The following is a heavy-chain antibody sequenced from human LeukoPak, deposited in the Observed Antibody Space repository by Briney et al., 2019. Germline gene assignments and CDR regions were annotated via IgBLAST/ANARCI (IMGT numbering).Heavy chain of an antibody. Sequence: GKSLRLSCEASGFIFNNYGIHWVRQAPGKGLEWVAVVSYDGSNQYYDDSVEGRFTVSRDKSKNTVYLQMNRLRAEDTAVYYCARLPAGTYYYDSSGSDAFDIWGQGTMVTVSS. D-gene: IGHD3-22*01. CDR3: ARLPAGTYYYDSSGSDAFDI. J-gene: IGHJ3*02. V-gene: IGHV3-30*03. CDR1: GFIFNNYG. CDR2: VSYDGSNQ.